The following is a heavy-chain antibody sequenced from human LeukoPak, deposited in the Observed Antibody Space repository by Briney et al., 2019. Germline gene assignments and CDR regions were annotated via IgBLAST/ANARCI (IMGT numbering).Heavy chain of an antibody. CDR3: ASSKDRSWPLDS. Sequence: PGGSLRLSCSPSGFTYLQYWMLGLRQAPGKGLEWVANIKEDGNDKHYLDSVRGRFTISRDNAGNSMYLQMSSLRPDDTAVYLFASSKDRSWPLDSWGQGTLVTVSS. D-gene: IGHD2-2*01. V-gene: IGHV3-7*01. CDR1: GFTYLQYW. J-gene: IGHJ4*02. CDR2: IKEDGNDK.